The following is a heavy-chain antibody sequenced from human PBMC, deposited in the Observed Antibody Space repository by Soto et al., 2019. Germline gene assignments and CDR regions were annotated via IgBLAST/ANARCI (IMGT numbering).Heavy chain of an antibody. CDR1: GASISSGGSS. V-gene: IGHV4-30-2*01. D-gene: IGHD3-10*01. CDR2: IYHSGIT. CDR3: ARGLAVRGSYGLDV. Sequence: QLQLQESGSGLVKPSQTLSLTCAVSGASISSGGSSWSWIRQAPGTGLEWIGYIYHSGITNYNPSLQSRVTISVDKSQTQFSLSLSFVTAADTAVYYCARGLAVRGSYGLDVWGQGTTVTVSS. J-gene: IGHJ6*02.